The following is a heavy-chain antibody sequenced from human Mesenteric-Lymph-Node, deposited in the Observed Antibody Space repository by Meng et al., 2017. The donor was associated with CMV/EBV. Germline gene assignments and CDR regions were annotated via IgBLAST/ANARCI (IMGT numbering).Heavy chain of an antibody. Sequence: SVKVSCKASGGTFSSYAISWVRQAPGQGLEWMGGIIPIFGTANYAQKFQGRVTITTDESTSTAYMELSSLRSEDTAVYYCARDRFRGAARPVGWFDPWGQGTLVTVSS. J-gene: IGHJ5*02. CDR2: IIPIFGTA. D-gene: IGHD6-6*01. V-gene: IGHV1-69*05. CDR3: ARDRFRGAARPVGWFDP. CDR1: GGTFSSYA.